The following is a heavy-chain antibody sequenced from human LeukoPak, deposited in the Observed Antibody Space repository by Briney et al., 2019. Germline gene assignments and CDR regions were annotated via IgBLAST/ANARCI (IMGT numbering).Heavy chain of an antibody. CDR1: GFTFSTYA. CDR3: ARGMYYYDSSGYYYPYYFDY. D-gene: IGHD3-22*01. V-gene: IGHV3-64*01. J-gene: IGHJ4*02. CDR2: ISTNGGGT. Sequence: QPGGSLRLSCAASGFTFSTYAMHWVRQTPGKGLEYVSAISTNGGGTYYANSVKGRFTISRDNSKNTLYLQMGSLRAEDMAVYYCARGMYYYDSSGYYYPYYFDYWGQGTLVTVSS.